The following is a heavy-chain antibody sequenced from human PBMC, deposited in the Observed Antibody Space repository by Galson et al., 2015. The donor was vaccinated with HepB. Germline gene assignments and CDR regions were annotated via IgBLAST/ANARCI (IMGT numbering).Heavy chain of an antibody. CDR3: ATEVYDSSGPQRPPLYWYFDL. Sequence: SVKVSCKVSGYTLTELSMHWVRQAPGKGLEWMGGFDPEDGETIYAQKFQGGVTMTEDTSTDTAYMELSSLRSEDTAVYYCATEVYDSSGPQRPPLYWYFDLWGRGTLVTVSS. V-gene: IGHV1-24*01. D-gene: IGHD3-22*01. CDR2: FDPEDGET. J-gene: IGHJ2*01. CDR1: GYTLTELS.